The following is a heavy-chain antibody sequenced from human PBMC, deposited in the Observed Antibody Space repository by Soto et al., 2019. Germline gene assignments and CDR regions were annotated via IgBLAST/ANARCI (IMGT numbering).Heavy chain of an antibody. CDR2: ISAYNGNT. D-gene: IGHD3-10*01. CDR3: ARETAMVRGVIPYYYYYGMDV. CDR1: GYTFTSYG. V-gene: IGHV1-18*01. J-gene: IGHJ6*02. Sequence: ASVKVSCKASGYTFTSYGISWVRHAPGQGLEWMGWISAYNGNTNYAQKLQGRVTMTTDTSTSTAYMELRSLRSDDTAVYYCARETAMVRGVIPYYYYYGMDVWGQGTTVTVSS.